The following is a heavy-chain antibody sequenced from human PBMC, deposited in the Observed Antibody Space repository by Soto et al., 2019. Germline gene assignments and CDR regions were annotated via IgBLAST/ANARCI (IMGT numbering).Heavy chain of an antibody. CDR2: IIPIFGTA. Sequence: QVQLVQSGAEVKKPGSSVKVSCKASGGTFSSYAISWVRQAPGQGLEWMGGIIPIFGTANYAQKFQGRVTITADESTSTAYMELSSLRSDDTAVYYCARTVRYCSGGSCYWFDPWGQGTLVTVSS. CDR3: ARTVRYCSGGSCYWFDP. V-gene: IGHV1-69*01. D-gene: IGHD2-15*01. J-gene: IGHJ5*02. CDR1: GGTFSSYA.